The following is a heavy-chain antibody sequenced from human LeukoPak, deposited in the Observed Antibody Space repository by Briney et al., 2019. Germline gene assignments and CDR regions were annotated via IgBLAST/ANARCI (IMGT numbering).Heavy chain of an antibody. CDR2: IWYDGSNK. V-gene: IGHV3-30*02. CDR3: ARTSGSYPINDVDY. J-gene: IGHJ4*02. CDR1: GSTFSNYD. Sequence: PGGSLRLSCAASGSTFSNYDMHWVRQAPGKGLEWVAVIWYDGSNKYYADSVKGRFTISRDNSRNTLYLQMNTLRAEDTAVYYCARTSGSYPINDVDYWGQGTLVTVSS. D-gene: IGHD1-26*01.